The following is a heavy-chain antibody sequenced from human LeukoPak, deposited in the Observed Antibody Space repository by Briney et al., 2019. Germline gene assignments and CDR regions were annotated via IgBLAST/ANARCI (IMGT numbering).Heavy chain of an antibody. V-gene: IGHV4-61*02. J-gene: IGHJ3*02. CDR3: AREVLRHRDSSGGQDAFDI. Sequence: SETLSLTCTVSGGSISSGSYYWSWIRQPAGKGLEWIGRIYTSGSTTYNPSLKSRVPISVDTSKNQFSLKLSSVTAADTAVYYCAREVLRHRDSSGGQDAFDIWGQGTMVTVSS. CDR2: IYTSGST. CDR1: GGSISSGSYY. D-gene: IGHD6-19*01.